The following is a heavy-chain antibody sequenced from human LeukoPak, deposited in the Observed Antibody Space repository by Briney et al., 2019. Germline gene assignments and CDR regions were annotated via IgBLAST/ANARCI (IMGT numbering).Heavy chain of an antibody. CDR1: GFTFSSYG. Sequence: GRSRRLSCAASGFTFSSYGMHWVRQAPGKGLEWVAVISYDGSNKYYADSVKGRFTISRDNAKNSLYLQMNSLRAEDTAVYYCARITIFGVPDYWGQGTLVTVSS. CDR3: ARITIFGVPDY. J-gene: IGHJ4*02. V-gene: IGHV3-30*03. CDR2: ISYDGSNK. D-gene: IGHD3-3*01.